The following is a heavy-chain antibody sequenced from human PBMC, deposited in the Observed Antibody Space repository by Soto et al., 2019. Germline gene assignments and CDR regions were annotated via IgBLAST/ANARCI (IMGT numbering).Heavy chain of an antibody. D-gene: IGHD6-19*01. CDR2: ISYDGRKE. CDR3: AKSIAVAAGWFDP. V-gene: IGHV3-30*18. Sequence: VGSLRLSCAASGFTFSSYGMHWVRQAPGKGLEWVAFISYDGRKEYYAESEKGRFTISRDNSKNTLFLQMSRLREDDTAVYYCAKSIAVAAGWFDPWGQGTLVTVSS. J-gene: IGHJ5*02. CDR1: GFTFSSYG.